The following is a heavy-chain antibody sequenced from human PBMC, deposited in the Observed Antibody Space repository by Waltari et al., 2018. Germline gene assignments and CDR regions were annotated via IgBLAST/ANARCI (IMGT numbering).Heavy chain of an antibody. V-gene: IGHV3-7*01. D-gene: IGHD2-8*01. J-gene: IGHJ4*02. CDR3: ARDVNGVLDY. CDR1: GFSLSSYW. CDR2: IRQDGLDR. Sequence: EVQLVESGGGLVQPGGSLRLSCAASGFSLSSYWMSWVRQAPGKGLEWVANIRQDGLDRGHGDSVKGRFIISRDNARNSVYLQMNSLTAEDTAVYYCARDVNGVLDYWGQGTLVTVSS.